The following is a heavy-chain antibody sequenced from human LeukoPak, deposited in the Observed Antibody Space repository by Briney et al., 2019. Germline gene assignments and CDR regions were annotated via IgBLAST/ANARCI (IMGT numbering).Heavy chain of an antibody. V-gene: IGHV3-30-3*01. D-gene: IGHD3-16*02. CDR3: ARDRPGVWGSYRLFQH. CDR1: GFTFSSYA. Sequence: PGGSLRLSCAASGFTFSSYAMHWARQAPGTGLEWVAVISYDGSNKYYADSVKGRFTISRDNSKNTLYLQMNSLRAEDTAVYYCARDRPGVWGSYRLFQHWGQGTLVTVSS. J-gene: IGHJ1*01. CDR2: ISYDGSNK.